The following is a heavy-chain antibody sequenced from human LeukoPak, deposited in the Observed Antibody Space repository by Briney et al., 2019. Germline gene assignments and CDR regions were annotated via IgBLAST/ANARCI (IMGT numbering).Heavy chain of an antibody. V-gene: IGHV4-59*01. Sequence: SETLSLTCAVYGGTFSGYYWSWIRQPPGKGLEWIGYIYYSGSTNYNPSLKSRVTISVDTSKNQFSLKLSSVTAADTAVYYCARARRYYYDSSGYHRDFDYWGQGTLVTVSS. CDR1: GGTFSGYY. D-gene: IGHD3-22*01. J-gene: IGHJ4*02. CDR2: IYYSGST. CDR3: ARARRYYYDSSGYHRDFDY.